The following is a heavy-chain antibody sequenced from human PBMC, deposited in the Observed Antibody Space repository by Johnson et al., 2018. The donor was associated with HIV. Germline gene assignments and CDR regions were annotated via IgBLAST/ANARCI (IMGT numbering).Heavy chain of an antibody. CDR1: GFTFSSYD. V-gene: IGHV3-13*01. CDR2: IGTAGDT. CDR3: ARDLIGGSAFDI. D-gene: IGHD1-26*01. Sequence: VQLVESGGGLVQPGGSLRLSCAASGFTFSSYDMHWVRQATGKGLEWVSAIGTAGDTYYTDSVKGRFTISRDNSKNTLYLQMNSLRAEDTAVYYCARDLIGGSAFDIWGQGTMVTVSS. J-gene: IGHJ3*02.